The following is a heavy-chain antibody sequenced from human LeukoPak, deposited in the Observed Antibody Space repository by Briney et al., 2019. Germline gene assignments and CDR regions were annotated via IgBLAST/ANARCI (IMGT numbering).Heavy chain of an antibody. J-gene: IGHJ5*02. CDR1: GFTFSDYY. V-gene: IGHV3-11*01. D-gene: IGHD6-19*01. CDR3: ATSHVYSSGSNWFDP. CDR2: ISSSGSTI. Sequence: GGSLRLSCEASGFTFSDYYMSWIRQAPGKGLEWVSYISSSGSTIYYADSVKGRFTISRDNAKNSLYLQMNSLRAEDTAVYYCATSHVYSSGSNWFDPWGQGTLVTVSS.